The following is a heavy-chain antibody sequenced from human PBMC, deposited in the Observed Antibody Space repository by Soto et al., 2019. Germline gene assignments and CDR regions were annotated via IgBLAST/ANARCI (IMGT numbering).Heavy chain of an antibody. CDR3: ARGSGIVALPGELEDVKYDY. CDR2: INESAST. Sequence: QVQLQQWGAGLVKPSETLSLSCAVYGQSFSGHSWAWIRQPPGKGLEWIGEINESASTYYNPSLKIRVTISTDTSKNHFSLKLSSVSAADTAAYFCARGSGIVALPGELEDVKYDYWGQGTLVNVSS. CDR1: GQSFSGHS. D-gene: IGHD1-1*01. V-gene: IGHV4-34*01. J-gene: IGHJ4*02.